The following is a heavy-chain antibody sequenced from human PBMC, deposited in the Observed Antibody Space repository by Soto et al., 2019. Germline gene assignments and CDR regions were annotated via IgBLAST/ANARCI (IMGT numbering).Heavy chain of an antibody. J-gene: IGHJ4*02. CDR2: IYYSGST. Sequence: PSETLSLTCTVSGGSISSGGYYWSWIRQHPGKGLEWIGYIYYSGSTYYNPSLKSRVTISVDTSKNQFSLKLSSVTAADTAVYYCARWPNSSGWSIFDYWGQGTLVTVSS. CDR3: ARWPNSSGWSIFDY. D-gene: IGHD6-19*01. CDR1: GGSISSGGYY. V-gene: IGHV4-31*03.